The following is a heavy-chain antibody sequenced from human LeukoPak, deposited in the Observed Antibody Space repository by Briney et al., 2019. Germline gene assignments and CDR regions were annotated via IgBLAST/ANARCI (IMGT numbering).Heavy chain of an antibody. Sequence: GGSLRLSCAASGFTFSDYYMSWIRQAPGKGLEWVSYISSSGSTIYYADSVKGRFTISRDNAKNSLYLQMNSLRAEDTAVYYCAGNFVTTETFVPWGQGTLVTVSS. CDR3: AGNFVTTETFVP. J-gene: IGHJ5*02. CDR2: ISSSGSTI. V-gene: IGHV3-11*04. D-gene: IGHD4-17*01. CDR1: GFTFSDYY.